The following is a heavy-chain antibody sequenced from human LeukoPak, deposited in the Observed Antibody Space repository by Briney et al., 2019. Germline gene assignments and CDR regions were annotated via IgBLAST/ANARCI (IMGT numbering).Heavy chain of an antibody. CDR2: IYYSGST. J-gene: IGHJ4*02. CDR3: ARQQLSQLYYFDY. Sequence: SQTLSLTCTVSGGSISSYYWSWIRQPPGKGLEWIGYIYYSGSTNYNPSLKSRVTISVDTSKNQFSLKLSSVTAADTAVYYCARQQLSQLYYFDYWGQGTLVTVSS. D-gene: IGHD6-13*01. V-gene: IGHV4-59*01. CDR1: GGSISSYY.